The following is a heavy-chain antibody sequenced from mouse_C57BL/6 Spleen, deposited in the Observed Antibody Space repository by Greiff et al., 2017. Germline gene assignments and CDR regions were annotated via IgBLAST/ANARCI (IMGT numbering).Heavy chain of an antibody. CDR3: ARYYYGSPSFDY. CDR1: GYTFTTYP. J-gene: IGHJ2*01. Sequence: VKLMESGAELVKPGASVKMSCKASGYTFTTYPIEWMKQNHGKSLEWIGNFHPYNDDTKYNEKFKGKATLTVEKSSSTVYLELSRLTSDDSAVYYCARYYYGSPSFDYWGQGTTLTVSS. CDR2: FHPYNDDT. V-gene: IGHV1-47*01. D-gene: IGHD1-1*01.